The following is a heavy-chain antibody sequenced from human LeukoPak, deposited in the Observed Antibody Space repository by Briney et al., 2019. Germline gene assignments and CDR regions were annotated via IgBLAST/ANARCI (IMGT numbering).Heavy chain of an antibody. CDR1: GFTFTVYA. CDR2: ISGSGDST. D-gene: IGHD2-15*01. V-gene: IGHV3-23*01. CDR3: AKDVRGGCSGGTCYY. Sequence: PGGSLRLSCAASGFTFTVYAMIWVRQAPGKGLEWVSTISGSGDSTYYADSVKGRFTISRDNSKNTLYLQMNSLRAEDTAVYYCAKDVRGGCSGGTCYYWGQGTLVTVSS. J-gene: IGHJ4*02.